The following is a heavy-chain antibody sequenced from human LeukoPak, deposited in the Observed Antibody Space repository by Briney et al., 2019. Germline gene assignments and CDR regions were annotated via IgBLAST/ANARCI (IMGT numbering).Heavy chain of an antibody. CDR2: INSGGSGT. CDR1: GFAFSSYW. J-gene: IGHJ4*02. Sequence: PGGSLRLSCAAPGFAFSSYWMHWVRQTPGKGLVWVSRINSGGSGTSYADSVKGRFTISRDNAKDTLYLQMNSLRVEDTAVYYCASSLGPLTEYWGQGTLVTVSS. D-gene: IGHD7-27*01. V-gene: IGHV3-74*01. CDR3: ASSLGPLTEY.